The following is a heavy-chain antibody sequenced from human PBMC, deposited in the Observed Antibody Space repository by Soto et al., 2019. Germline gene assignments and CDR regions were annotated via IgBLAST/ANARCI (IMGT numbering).Heavy chain of an antibody. CDR2: IYNSGGT. J-gene: IGHJ4*02. CDR1: GYSLITGPY. Sequence: DTLSLTCFVPGYSLITGPYWRFIRQPPGKGLEWIGNIYNSGGTNYNPSLKRRVTLSVDTSKNQFSLKMSSVTAADTAVYYCARGRGSGHLYDWGQGTLVSVSS. V-gene: IGHV4-38-2*02. D-gene: IGHD3-10*01. CDR3: ARGRGSGHLYD.